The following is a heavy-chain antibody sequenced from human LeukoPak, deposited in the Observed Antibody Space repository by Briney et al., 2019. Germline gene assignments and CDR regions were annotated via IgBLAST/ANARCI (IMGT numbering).Heavy chain of an antibody. J-gene: IGHJ5*02. CDR1: GYTFTGYY. Sequence: ASVKVSCKASGYTFTGYYIHWVRQAPGQGLEWMGWINPHSGGTNYAQKFQGRVTMTRDTSTNTVYTELSSLSSEDTAIYYCASSITVAIFDPWGQGTPVTVSS. D-gene: IGHD3-10*01. CDR3: ASSITVAIFDP. V-gene: IGHV1-2*02. CDR2: INPHSGGT.